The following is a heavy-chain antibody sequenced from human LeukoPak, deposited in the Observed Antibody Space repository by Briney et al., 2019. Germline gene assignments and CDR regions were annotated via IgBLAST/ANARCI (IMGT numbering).Heavy chain of an antibody. J-gene: IGHJ4*02. CDR2: ITTSGGST. CDR1: GFTFSSYA. D-gene: IGHD6-25*01. Sequence: PGGSLRLSCAASGFTFSSYAMSWVRQAPGEGLEWVSSITTSGGSTYYADSVKGRFTISRDYAKNTLYLQLNSLRGEDTAVYYCAREGAATTIDYWGQGTLLTVSS. V-gene: IGHV3-23*01. CDR3: AREGAATTIDY.